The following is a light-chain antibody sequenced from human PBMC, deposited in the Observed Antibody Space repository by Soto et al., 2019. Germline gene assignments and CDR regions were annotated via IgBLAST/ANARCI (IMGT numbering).Light chain of an antibody. Sequence: FVLTQSPGTLSLSPGESATLSCRASQSVGRNYLAWFQHKPDQAPRLLIYDASNRATGVPDRFSGSGSGTDFTLSVTRLEPEDFAVYYCHQYAVSPLTFGGGTTVEIK. CDR3: HQYAVSPLT. V-gene: IGKV3-20*01. J-gene: IGKJ4*01. CDR1: QSVGRNY. CDR2: DAS.